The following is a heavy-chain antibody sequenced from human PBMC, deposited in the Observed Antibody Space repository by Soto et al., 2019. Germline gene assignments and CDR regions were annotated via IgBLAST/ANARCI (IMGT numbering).Heavy chain of an antibody. D-gene: IGHD1-26*01. V-gene: IGHV1-18*01. CDR3: ARECGHGAGMHYYGMDV. Sequence: QVQLVQSGGEVKKPGASVRVSCKASGYPFNSYGINWVRQAPGQGLEWMGRMSGRSGDTNYAQKVRDRITMATDTSKRTAYMELRSLRSDDTAVYYCARECGHGAGMHYYGMDVWGQGTTVTVSS. CDR1: GYPFNSYG. J-gene: IGHJ6*02. CDR2: MSGRSGDT.